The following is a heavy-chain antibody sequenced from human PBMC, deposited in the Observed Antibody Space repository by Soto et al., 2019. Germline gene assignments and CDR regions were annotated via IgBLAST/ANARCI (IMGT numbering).Heavy chain of an antibody. CDR2: ISAYNGNT. D-gene: IGHD2-2*01. J-gene: IGHJ6*02. Sequence: ASVKVSFKASGYTFTSYGISWVRQAPGQGLEWMGWISAYNGNTNYAQKLQGRVTMTTDTSTSTAYMELRSLRSDDTAVYYCARVVVVPAARLYYYGMDVWGQGTTVTVSS. V-gene: IGHV1-18*01. CDR1: GYTFTSYG. CDR3: ARVVVVPAARLYYYGMDV.